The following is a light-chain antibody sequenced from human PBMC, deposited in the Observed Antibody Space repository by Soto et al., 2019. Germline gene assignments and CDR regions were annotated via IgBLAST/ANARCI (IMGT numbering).Light chain of an antibody. CDR3: RQHNSFPIT. CDR2: AAS. J-gene: IGKJ5*01. Sequence: IQLTQSPFLLSASVGDRVTITCRASQGTSSYLVWYQQKAGKAPKSLIYAASTLQTGVPSRFSGSGSGTEFTLTISSLQPEDSATYYCRQHNSFPITFGQGTRLEIK. V-gene: IGKV1-9*01. CDR1: QGTSSY.